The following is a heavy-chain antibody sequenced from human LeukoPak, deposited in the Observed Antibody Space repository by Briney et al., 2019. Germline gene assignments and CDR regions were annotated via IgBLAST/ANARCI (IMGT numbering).Heavy chain of an antibody. D-gene: IGHD2-2*01. CDR2: INPNSGGT. J-gene: IGHJ3*02. V-gene: IGHV1-2*02. Sequence: ASVKVSCKASGYTFTGYYMHWVRQAPGQGLEWMGWINPNSGGTNYAQKFQGRVTMTRDTSISTAYMELSRLRSDDTAVYYCARGAHGIVVVPAAWDAFDIWSQGTMVTVSS. CDR1: GYTFTGYY. CDR3: ARGAHGIVVVPAAWDAFDI.